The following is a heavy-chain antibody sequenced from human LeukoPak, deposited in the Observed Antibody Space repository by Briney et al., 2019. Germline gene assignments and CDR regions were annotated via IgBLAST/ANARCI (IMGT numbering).Heavy chain of an antibody. CDR1: GGSIRSGRYY. Sequence: SQTLSLTCTVSGGSIRSGRYYWSWIRQPAGKGLEWIGHIYTRGTTNYNPSVKSRVTVSLDTSKNQISLKLSSVTAADTAIYYCARVYTVMGATTVDHYHYYMDVWGKGTTVTVSS. CDR3: ARVYTVMGATTVDHYHYYMDV. J-gene: IGHJ6*03. CDR2: IYTRGTT. D-gene: IGHD5-18*01. V-gene: IGHV4-61*09.